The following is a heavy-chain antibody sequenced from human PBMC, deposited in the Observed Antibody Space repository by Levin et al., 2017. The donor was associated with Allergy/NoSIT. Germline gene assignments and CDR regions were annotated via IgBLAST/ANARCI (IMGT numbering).Heavy chain of an antibody. Sequence: GGSLRLSCAASGFTFSSYGMHWVRQAPGKGLEWVAVIWYDGSNKYYADSVKGRFTISRDNSKNTLYLQMNSLRAEDTAVYYCATLDVVVTPKGMDWFDPWGQGTLVTVSS. CDR1: GFTFSSYG. CDR2: IWYDGSNK. D-gene: IGHD2-21*02. CDR3: ATLDVVVTPKGMDWFDP. J-gene: IGHJ5*02. V-gene: IGHV3-33*01.